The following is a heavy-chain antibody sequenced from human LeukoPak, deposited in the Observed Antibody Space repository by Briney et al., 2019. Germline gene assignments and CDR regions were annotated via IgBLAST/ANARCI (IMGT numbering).Heavy chain of an antibody. CDR1: GFIVSNND. V-gene: IGHV3-53*01. CDR2: IYPGGST. CDR3: ASRPVADRV. D-gene: IGHD2-2*01. Sequence: PGGSLRLSCAASGFIVSNNDMNWVRQAPRKGLEWVSLIYPGGSTHYADSVKGRFTISRDNSKNTVYLQMNNLRAEHTAVYFCASRPVADRVWGQGTLVTVSS. J-gene: IGHJ4*02.